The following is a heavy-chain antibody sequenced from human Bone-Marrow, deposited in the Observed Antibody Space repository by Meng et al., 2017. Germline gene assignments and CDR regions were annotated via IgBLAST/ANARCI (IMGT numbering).Heavy chain of an antibody. D-gene: IGHD3-10*01. CDR1: GFTVSSNY. CDR2: ISGSGGST. CDR3: AKDRSQYGSGSYDAFDI. V-gene: IGHV3-23*01. Sequence: GESLKISCAASGFTVSSNYMSWVRQAPGKGLEWVSAISGSGGSTYYADSVKGRFTISRDNSKNTLYLQMNSLRAEDTAVYYCAKDRSQYGSGSYDAFDIWGQGTMVT. J-gene: IGHJ3*02.